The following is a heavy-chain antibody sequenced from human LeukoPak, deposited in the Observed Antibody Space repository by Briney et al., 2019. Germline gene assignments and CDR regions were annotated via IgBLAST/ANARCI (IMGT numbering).Heavy chain of an antibody. Sequence: PSETLSLTCTVSGGSISSYYWSWIRQPPGKGLEWIGYIYYSGSTNYNPSLKSRVTISVDTSKNQFSLKLSSVTAADTAVYYCTGSGYYFGNWFDPWGQGILVTVSS. V-gene: IGHV4-59*08. CDR3: TGSGYYFGNWFDP. J-gene: IGHJ5*02. CDR2: IYYSGST. D-gene: IGHD3-22*01. CDR1: GGSISSYY.